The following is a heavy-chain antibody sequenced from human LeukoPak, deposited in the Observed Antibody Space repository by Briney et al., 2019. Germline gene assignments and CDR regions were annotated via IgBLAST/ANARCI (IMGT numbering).Heavy chain of an antibody. Sequence: GGSLRLSCAASGFTSSSYAMSWVRQVPGKGLEWVSVISSSGGNTYYADSVKGRFTISRDNSKNTLDLQMNSLRAEDTAVYYCATGATVTTYDYWGQGTLVTVSS. CDR3: ATGATVTTYDY. V-gene: IGHV3-23*01. D-gene: IGHD4-17*01. CDR2: ISSSGGNT. J-gene: IGHJ4*02. CDR1: GFTSSSYA.